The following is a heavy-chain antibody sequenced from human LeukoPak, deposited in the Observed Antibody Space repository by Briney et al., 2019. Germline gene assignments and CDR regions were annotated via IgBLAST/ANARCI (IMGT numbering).Heavy chain of an antibody. Sequence: SETLSLTCAVYGGSFSGCYWSWIRQPPGKGLEWIGEINHSGSTNYNPSLKSRVTISVDTSKNQFSLKLSSVTAADTAVYYCARGRGGWYYYGMDVWGQGTTVTVSS. J-gene: IGHJ6*02. D-gene: IGHD6-19*01. V-gene: IGHV4-34*01. CDR2: INHSGST. CDR3: ARGRGGWYYYGMDV. CDR1: GGSFSGCY.